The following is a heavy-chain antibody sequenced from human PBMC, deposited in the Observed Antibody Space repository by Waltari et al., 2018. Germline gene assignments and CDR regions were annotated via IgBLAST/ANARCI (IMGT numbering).Heavy chain of an antibody. Sequence: QVQLVQSGAEVKKPGSSVKVSCKASGGTFSSYAISWVRQAPGQGLEWMGGIIPIFGTANSAQKCQGRVTITADESTSTAYMELSSLRSEDTAVYYCARKTWHTAMAPNYYYGMGVWGQGTTVTVSS. CDR3: ARKTWHTAMAPNYYYGMGV. CDR1: GGTFSSYA. V-gene: IGHV1-69*01. J-gene: IGHJ6*02. CDR2: IIPIFGTA. D-gene: IGHD5-18*01.